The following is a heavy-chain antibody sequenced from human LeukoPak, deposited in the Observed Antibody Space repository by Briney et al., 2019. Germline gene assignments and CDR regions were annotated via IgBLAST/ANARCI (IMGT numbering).Heavy chain of an antibody. V-gene: IGHV1-18*01. CDR2: ISAYNGNT. J-gene: IGHJ4*02. Sequence: ASVKVSCKASGYTFTSYGISWVRQAPGQGLEWMGWISAYNGNTNHAQKLQGRVTMTTDTSTSTAYMELRSLRSDDTAVYYCARDRKTSSGWDLGYWGQGTLVTVSS. D-gene: IGHD6-19*01. CDR3: ARDRKTSSGWDLGY. CDR1: GYTFTSYG.